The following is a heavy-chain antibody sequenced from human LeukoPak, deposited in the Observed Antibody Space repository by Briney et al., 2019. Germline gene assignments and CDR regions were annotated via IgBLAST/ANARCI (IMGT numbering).Heavy chain of an antibody. V-gene: IGHV4-39*07. D-gene: IGHD2/OR15-2a*01. CDR3: AREGVYFDSSGYPSAASN. J-gene: IGHJ4*02. Sequence: SETLSLTCSVSGGSISSTSGYWGWIRQPPGKGLEWIGNIFYDGSTYYNPSLKGRVTISVDASKSHFSLKVNSVTAADTAVYFCAREGVYFDSSGYPSAASNWGQGTLVAVSS. CDR1: GGSISSTSGY. CDR2: IFYDGST.